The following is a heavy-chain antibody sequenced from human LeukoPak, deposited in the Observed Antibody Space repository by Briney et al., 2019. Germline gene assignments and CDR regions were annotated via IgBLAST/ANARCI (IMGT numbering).Heavy chain of an antibody. V-gene: IGHV3-7*01. CDR2: IKQDGSEK. J-gene: IGHJ4*02. D-gene: IGHD2-15*01. Sequence: GGSLRLSCAASGFTFSSYWMSWVRQAPGKGLEWVANIKQDGSEKYYVDSVKGRFTISRDNAKNSLYLQMNSLRAEDTAVYHCARDPDCSGGSCYGPFDYWGQGTLVTVSS. CDR3: ARDPDCSGGSCYGPFDY. CDR1: GFTFSSYW.